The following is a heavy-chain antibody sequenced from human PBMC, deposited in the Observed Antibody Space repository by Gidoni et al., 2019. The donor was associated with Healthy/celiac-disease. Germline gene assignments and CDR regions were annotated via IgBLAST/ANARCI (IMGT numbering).Heavy chain of an antibody. J-gene: IGHJ4*02. CDR2: ISGSGGST. D-gene: IGHD5-18*01. CDR1: GFTFSSYA. Sequence: EVQLLESGGGLVQPGGSLRLYCAASGFTFSSYAMSWVRQAPGKGLEWVSAISGSGGSTYYADSVKGRFTISRDNSKNTLYLQMNSLRAEDTAVYYCAKDLAAVDTAMAKDYWGQGTLVTVSS. V-gene: IGHV3-23*01. CDR3: AKDLAAVDTAMAKDY.